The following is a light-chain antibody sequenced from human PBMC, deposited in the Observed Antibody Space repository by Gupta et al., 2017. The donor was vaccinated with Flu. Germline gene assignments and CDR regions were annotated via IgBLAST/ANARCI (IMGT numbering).Light chain of an antibody. J-gene: IGLJ2*01. CDR2: DNN. V-gene: IGLV1-51*01. Sequence: QSVLTHPPSVSAAPGQKVTISCSGSSPDIGNKYVSWYQQLPGSAPKLLMYDNNKRPSGIPDRFSGSRSGTSATLAIXGXQTGEEXEYFCGTWDSSLSAVVFGGGTKLTVL. CDR3: GTWDSSLSAVV. CDR1: SPDIGNKY.